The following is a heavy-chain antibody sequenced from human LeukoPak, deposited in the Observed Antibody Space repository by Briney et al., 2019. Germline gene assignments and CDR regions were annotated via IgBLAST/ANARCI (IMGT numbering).Heavy chain of an antibody. D-gene: IGHD5-12*01. CDR1: GFTFSSYW. CDR2: IYSGGST. Sequence: PGGSLRLSCAASGFTFSSYWMNWVRQAPGKGLEWVSVIYSGGSTHYADSVKGRFTISRDNSKNTLYLQMNSLRAEDTAVYYCAVATIGRYFDYWGQGTLVTVSS. J-gene: IGHJ4*02. V-gene: IGHV3-53*01. CDR3: AVATIGRYFDY.